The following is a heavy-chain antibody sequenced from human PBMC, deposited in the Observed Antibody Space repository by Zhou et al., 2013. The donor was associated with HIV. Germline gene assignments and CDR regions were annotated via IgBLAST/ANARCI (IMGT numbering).Heavy chain of an antibody. Sequence: QVQLVQSGAEVKKPGASVKVSCKSSGYTFTGYYMHWVRQAPGQGLEWMGWINPNNGGTNYAQKFQGRVTMTRDMSISTAYMEVSRLRSDDTAVYYCARLSGSYTFHYWGQGTLVTVSS. J-gene: IGHJ4*02. CDR2: INPNNGGT. D-gene: IGHD1-26*01. V-gene: IGHV1-2*02. CDR1: GYTFTGYY. CDR3: ARLSGSYTFHY.